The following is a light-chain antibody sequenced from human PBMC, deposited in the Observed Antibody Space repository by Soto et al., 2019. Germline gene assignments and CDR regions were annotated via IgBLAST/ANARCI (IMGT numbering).Light chain of an antibody. J-gene: IGKJ1*01. CDR2: MAS. V-gene: IGKV1-5*03. CDR1: QSVSTW. Sequence: DIQMTQSPSTLSASVGDRVTITCRASQSVSTWLAWYQQKPGKAPQVLISMASTLESGVPSRFSGSGFGTEFTLTISSLQPDDFATYYCQQFWTFGQGTKVDIK. CDR3: QQFWT.